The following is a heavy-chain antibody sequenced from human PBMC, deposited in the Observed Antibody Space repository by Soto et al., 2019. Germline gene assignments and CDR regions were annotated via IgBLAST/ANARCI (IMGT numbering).Heavy chain of an antibody. CDR3: ARDHLVVVRAAILFRGMDV. CDR2: ISSSSSYI. D-gene: IGHD2-2*01. J-gene: IGHJ6*02. Sequence: GGSLRLSCAASGFTFSSYSMNWVRQAPGKGLEWVSSISSSSSYIYYEDSVKGRFTISRDNAKNSLYLQMNSLRAEDTAVYYCARDHLVVVRAAILFRGMDVWGQGNRVTVSS. CDR1: GFTFSSYS. V-gene: IGHV3-21*01.